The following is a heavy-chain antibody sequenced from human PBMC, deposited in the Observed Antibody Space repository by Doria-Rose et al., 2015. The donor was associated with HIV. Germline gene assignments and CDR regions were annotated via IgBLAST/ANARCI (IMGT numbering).Heavy chain of an antibody. CDR2: IIHTGSA. CDR1: GGSFSGYY. D-gene: IGHD7-27*01. J-gene: IGHJ3*02. Sequence: QVQLQQWGAGLLKPSETLSLTCAVYGGSFSGYYWNWIRQTPGKGLEWIGEIIHTGSANYNLSLKSRVTISVDTSKNQFSLKLNSLTAADTAVYYCASSDLTGDFGFDIWGQGTVVTVSS. CDR3: ASSDLTGDFGFDI. V-gene: IGHV4-34*02.